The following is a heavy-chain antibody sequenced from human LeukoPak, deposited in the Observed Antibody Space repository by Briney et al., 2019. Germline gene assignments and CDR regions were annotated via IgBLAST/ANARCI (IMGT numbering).Heavy chain of an antibody. CDR3: ARWGSSGGYSYYGDY. Sequence: PSQTLSLTCTVSGVSISSGDYYWSWIRQPPGKGLEWIGYIYYSGSTYYNPSLKSRVTISVDTSKNQFSLKLSSVTAADTAVYYCARWGSSGGYSYYGDYWGQGTLVTVSS. CDR1: GVSISSGDYY. D-gene: IGHD5-18*01. CDR2: IYYSGST. J-gene: IGHJ4*02. V-gene: IGHV4-30-4*01.